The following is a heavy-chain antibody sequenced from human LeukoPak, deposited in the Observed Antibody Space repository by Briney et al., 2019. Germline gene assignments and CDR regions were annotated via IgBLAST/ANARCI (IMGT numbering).Heavy chain of an antibody. Sequence: GRSLRLSCAASGFTFSSYGMHWVRQAPGKGLEWVAVISYDGSNKYYADSVKGRFTISRDNSKNTLYLQMNSLRAEDTAVYYCAKDVYYYDSSGYYDYWGQGTLVTVSS. CDR1: GFTFSSYG. D-gene: IGHD3-22*01. CDR3: AKDVYYYDSSGYYDY. CDR2: ISYDGSNK. V-gene: IGHV3-30*18. J-gene: IGHJ4*02.